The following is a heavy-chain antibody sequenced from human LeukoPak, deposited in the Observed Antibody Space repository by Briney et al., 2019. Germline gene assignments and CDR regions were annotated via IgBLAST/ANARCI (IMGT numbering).Heavy chain of an antibody. CDR3: AKRITVSAGYYLDS. V-gene: IGHV3-53*01. J-gene: IGHJ4*02. CDR1: GFTVSSNY. Sequence: GGSLRLSCAASGFTVSSNYMSWVRQAPGKGLEWVSVIYSGGSTYYADSVKGRFAVSRDDSKSMHFLQMNSLRPEDTALYFCAKRITVSAGYYLDSWGQGTLVTVSS. D-gene: IGHD2-8*01. CDR2: IYSGGST.